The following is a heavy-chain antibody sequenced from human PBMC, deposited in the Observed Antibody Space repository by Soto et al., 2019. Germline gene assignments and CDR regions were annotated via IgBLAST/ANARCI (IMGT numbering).Heavy chain of an antibody. CDR2: IDASGNT. V-gene: IGHV4-4*07. CDR3: ARYSNNWFQTEGMDV. J-gene: IGHJ6*02. CDR1: VDSITTYY. D-gene: IGHD6-13*01. Sequence: SETLSLTCTVSVDSITTYYWSWIRQPAGKGLEWIGRIDASGNTNYNPSLNSRVTMSIDTSKKQFSLKLTSVTAADTAIYYCARYSNNWFQTEGMDVWGQGTTVTVPS.